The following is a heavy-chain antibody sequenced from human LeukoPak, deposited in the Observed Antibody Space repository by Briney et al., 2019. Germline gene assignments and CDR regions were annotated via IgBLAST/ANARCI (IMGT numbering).Heavy chain of an antibody. Sequence: PSETLSLTCDVSGASISGYWWSWIRQPAGKGLEWIGRMYTDGDTNYNPALKSRVTVSVDTSKNLFSLKLSSVTAADTAVYYCARQGVVPAAMGWFDPWGQGTLVTVSS. D-gene: IGHD2-2*01. CDR1: GASISGYW. CDR2: MYTDGDT. CDR3: ARQGVVPAAMGWFDP. V-gene: IGHV4-4*07. J-gene: IGHJ5*02.